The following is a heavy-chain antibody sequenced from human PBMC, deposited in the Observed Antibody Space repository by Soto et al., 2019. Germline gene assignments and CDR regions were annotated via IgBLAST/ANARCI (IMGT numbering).Heavy chain of an antibody. CDR3: AREPEGLDY. CDR2: IKYDGSEK. CDR1: GFTFSSYW. J-gene: IGHJ4*02. V-gene: IGHV3-7*01. Sequence: GGSLRLSCAASGFTFSSYWMSWVRQAPGKGLEWVANIKYDGSEKYYVDSVKGRFTISRDNAKNSLSLQMNSLRAEDTAVYYCAREPEGLDYWGPGTLVTAPQ.